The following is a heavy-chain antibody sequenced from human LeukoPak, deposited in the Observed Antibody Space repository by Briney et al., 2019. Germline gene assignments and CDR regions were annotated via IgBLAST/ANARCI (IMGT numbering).Heavy chain of an antibody. Sequence: GGSLKLSCGASGFSFSDSPMHWVRQASGKGLEWVGRVRDRANSYATGYAASVEGRFTISRDDSENTAYLQMNSLIIEDTAVYYCTRQRPPTGTFDYWGQGVLVTVSS. J-gene: IGHJ4*02. CDR3: TRQRPPTGTFDY. CDR2: VRDRANSYAT. V-gene: IGHV3-73*01. CDR1: GFSFSDSP. D-gene: IGHD3-9*01.